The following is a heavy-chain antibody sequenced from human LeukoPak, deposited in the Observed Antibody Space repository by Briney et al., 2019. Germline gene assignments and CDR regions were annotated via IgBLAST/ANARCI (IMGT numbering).Heavy chain of an antibody. J-gene: IGHJ5*02. CDR3: ARGIIVGATWGENDNWFDP. V-gene: IGHV4-59*01. CDR1: GGSISSYY. D-gene: IGHD1-26*01. Sequence: SETLSLTCTVSGGSISSYYWSWIRQPPGKGLEWIGYIHYSGSTNYNPSLKSRVTISVDTSKNQFSLKLSSVTAAATAVYYCARGIIVGATWGENDNWFDPWGQGTLVTVSS. CDR2: IHYSGST.